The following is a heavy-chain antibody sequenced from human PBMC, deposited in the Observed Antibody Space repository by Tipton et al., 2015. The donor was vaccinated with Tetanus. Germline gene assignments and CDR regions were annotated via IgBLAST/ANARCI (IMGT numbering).Heavy chain of an antibody. Sequence: SLRLSCAASGFTFSSHWMSWVANIRHDGGETFYMDSLKGRFTISRDNARDSLFLEMNSLRVEDTAVYYCARGCTSCAVWYDFDHWGQGTLVTVSS. CDR1: GFTFSSHW. CDR3: ARGCTSCAVWYDFDH. J-gene: IGHJ4*02. D-gene: IGHD2-15*01. V-gene: IGHV3-7*04. CDR2: IRHDGGET.